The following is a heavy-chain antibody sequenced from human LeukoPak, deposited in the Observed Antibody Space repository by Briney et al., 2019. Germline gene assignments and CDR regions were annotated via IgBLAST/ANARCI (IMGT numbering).Heavy chain of an antibody. V-gene: IGHV5-51*01. CDR2: IYPGDSDT. CDR1: GYSFTSYW. D-gene: IGHD2-15*01. J-gene: IGHJ4*02. Sequence: GESLKISCKGSGYSFTSYWIGWVRQMPGKGLEWMGIIYPGDSDTRYSPSFQGQVTISADKSISTAYLQWSSLKASDTAMYYCARPVCSGGSCYSVYLDYWGQGTLVTVSS. CDR3: ARPVCSGGSCYSVYLDY.